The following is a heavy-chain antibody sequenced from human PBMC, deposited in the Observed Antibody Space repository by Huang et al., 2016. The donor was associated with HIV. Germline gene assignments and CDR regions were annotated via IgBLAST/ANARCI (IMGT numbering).Heavy chain of an antibody. CDR2: IKSDGTT. J-gene: IGHJ4*02. Sequence: EVQLLESGGDLLQPGGSLRLSCAASGFTFRSHTMNWLCQAPGKGLEWVSGIKSDGTTFYIDSGRRRFTISRDTSRNALYLQMNSLRAEDTAVYYWAKDPESNAGWDFDFWGQGTLVTVSS. V-gene: IGHV3-23*01. CDR1: GFTFRSHT. D-gene: IGHD2-2*01. CDR3: AKDPESNAGWDFDF.